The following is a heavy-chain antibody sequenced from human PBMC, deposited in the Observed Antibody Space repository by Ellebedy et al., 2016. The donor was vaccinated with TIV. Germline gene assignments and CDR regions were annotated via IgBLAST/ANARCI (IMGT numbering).Heavy chain of an antibody. D-gene: IGHD2-15*01. CDR2: IFRDGGTT. V-gene: IGHV3-23*01. Sequence: GESLKISCAASGFAFDDDWMTWVRQAPGKGLEWVSTIFRDGGTTYYADSVKGRFTISRDNSKDTLSLQMNSLRAEDTAVYYCAKLAGIHPWYFDHWGQGTLVPVSS. J-gene: IGHJ4*02. CDR3: AKLAGIHPWYFDH. CDR1: GFAFDDDW.